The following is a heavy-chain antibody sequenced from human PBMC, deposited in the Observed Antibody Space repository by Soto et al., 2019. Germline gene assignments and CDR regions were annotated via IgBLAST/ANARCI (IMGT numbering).Heavy chain of an antibody. CDR3: ARDGYCSGGSCYQYYYFDY. CDR2: ISAYNGNT. D-gene: IGHD2-15*01. J-gene: IGHJ4*02. V-gene: IGHV1-18*01. CDR1: GYIFINYG. Sequence: ASVKVSCKASGYIFINYGTSWVRQAPGQGLEWMGWISAYNGNTNYAQKLQGRVTMTTDTSTSTAHMELRSLRSDDTAVYYCARDGYCSGGSCYQYYYFDYWGQGTQVTVS.